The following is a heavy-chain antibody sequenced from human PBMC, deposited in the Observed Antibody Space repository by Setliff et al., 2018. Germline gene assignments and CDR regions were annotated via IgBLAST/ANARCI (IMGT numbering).Heavy chain of an antibody. J-gene: IGHJ4*02. CDR1: GGSISSGSYY. Sequence: PSETLSLTCTVSGGSISSGSYYWSWIRQPAGKGLEWIGHIYTSGSTNYNPSLKSRVTISVDTSKKQLSLKLSSVTAADTAVYYCARGRDYYDSSGYTDYWGQGTLVTVSS. V-gene: IGHV4-61*09. CDR2: IYTSGST. D-gene: IGHD3-22*01. CDR3: ARGRDYYDSSGYTDY.